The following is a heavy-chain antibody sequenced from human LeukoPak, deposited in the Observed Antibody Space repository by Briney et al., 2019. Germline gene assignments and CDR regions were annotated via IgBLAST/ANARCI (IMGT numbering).Heavy chain of an antibody. J-gene: IGHJ4*02. D-gene: IGHD3-16*01. V-gene: IGHV4-39*02. CDR3: HMIGRDDLDY. CDR1: GGSITSGSFY. CDR2: LDYSGST. Sequence: SETLSLTCTVSGGSITSGSFYWGWVRQPPGKGLEWIGTLDYSGSTYSSPSLKSRVTISVDTSKNDFSLKLRSVTAADTAVYYCHMIGRDDLDYWGQGTLVTVSS.